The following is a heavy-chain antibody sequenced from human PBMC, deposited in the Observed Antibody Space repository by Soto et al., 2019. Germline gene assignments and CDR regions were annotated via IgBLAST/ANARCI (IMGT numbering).Heavy chain of an antibody. CDR3: AKDRSSAWYGVGF. Sequence: VRLLESGGDLVQPGGSLRLSCVASGFTFSSYAMSWVRQAPGKGLEWVSAIGGSGGSIYYADSAKGRFTISRDNSKNTLYLQMIGLRVEDTAVYYCAKDRSSAWYGVGFWGQGTVVTVSS. J-gene: IGHJ4*02. D-gene: IGHD6-19*01. V-gene: IGHV3-23*01. CDR1: GFTFSSYA. CDR2: IGGSGGSI.